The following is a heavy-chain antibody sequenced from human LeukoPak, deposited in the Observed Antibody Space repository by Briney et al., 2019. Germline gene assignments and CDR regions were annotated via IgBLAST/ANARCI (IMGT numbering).Heavy chain of an antibody. CDR2: ISPTGSTI. V-gene: IGHV3-48*01. CDR1: GFTLSSYS. Sequence: GGSLRLSCAASGFTLSSYSMNWVRQAPGKGPEWVSYISPTGSTIYYADSVRGRFTISRSSGKNTVSLQMNSLSAEDTAVYYCASVFDSWGQGFLVTVSS. J-gene: IGHJ4*02. CDR3: ASVFDS.